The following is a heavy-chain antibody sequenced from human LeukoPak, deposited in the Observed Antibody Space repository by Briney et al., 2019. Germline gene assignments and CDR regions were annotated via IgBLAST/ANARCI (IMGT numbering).Heavy chain of an antibody. CDR3: ARASRDGYNYAFDI. D-gene: IGHD5-24*01. V-gene: IGHV3-48*04. CDR1: GFTFSSYS. Sequence: GGSLSLSCAASGFTFSSYSMNWVRQAPGKGLEWVSYISSSSSTIYYADSVKGRFTISRDNAKNSLYLQMNSLRAEDTAVYYCARASRDGYNYAFDIWGQGTMVTVSS. J-gene: IGHJ3*02. CDR2: ISSSSSTI.